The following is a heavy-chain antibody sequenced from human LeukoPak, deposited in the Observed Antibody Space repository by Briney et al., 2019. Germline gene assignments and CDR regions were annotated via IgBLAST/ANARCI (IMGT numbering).Heavy chain of an antibody. CDR3: AKPGTIGSIDFDY. J-gene: IGHJ4*02. D-gene: IGHD1-7*01. V-gene: IGHV1-69*13. Sequence: ASVKVSCKASGGTFSSYAISWVRQAPGQGLEWMGGIIPIFGTANYAQKFQGRVTITADESTSTAYMELSSLRSEDTAVYYCAKPGTIGSIDFDYWGQGTLVTVSS. CDR1: GGTFSSYA. CDR2: IIPIFGTA.